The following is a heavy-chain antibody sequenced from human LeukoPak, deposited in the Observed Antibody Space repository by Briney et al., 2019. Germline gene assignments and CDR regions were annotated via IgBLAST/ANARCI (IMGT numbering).Heavy chain of an antibody. V-gene: IGHV3-7*01. Sequence: SGGPLRLSCAPSGLTLSRYWMRWVRQAPGEGLGWVANINEDGGAKHYVDSVKGRFTISRDNAKNSQYLQMNRGRVEDTAVYYCSTKGGEFWGQGTVVTVSS. J-gene: IGHJ4*02. CDR3: STKGGEF. CDR1: GLTLSRYW. CDR2: INEDGGAK. D-gene: IGHD3-16*01.